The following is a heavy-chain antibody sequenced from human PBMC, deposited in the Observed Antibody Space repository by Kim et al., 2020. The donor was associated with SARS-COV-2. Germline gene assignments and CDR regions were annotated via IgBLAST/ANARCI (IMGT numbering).Heavy chain of an antibody. CDR3: ARDKPSSDYDILTGYPSRYYSYAMDV. V-gene: IGHV3-53*01. CDR2: IYSGGST. J-gene: IGHJ6*02. CDR1: GFTVSSNY. D-gene: IGHD3-9*01. Sequence: GGSLRLSCAASGFTVSSNYMSWVRQAPGKGLEWVSVIYSGGSTYYAASVKGRFTISRDNSKNTLYLQRNSLRAEDTAVYYCARDKPSSDYDILTGYPSRYYSYAMDVWGQGTTVTVSS.